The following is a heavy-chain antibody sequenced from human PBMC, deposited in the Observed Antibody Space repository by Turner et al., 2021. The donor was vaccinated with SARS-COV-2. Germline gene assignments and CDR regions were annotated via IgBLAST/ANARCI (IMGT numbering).Heavy chain of an antibody. Sequence: QLQLQESGPGLVKPSETLSLTCTVSGGSISSSSYYWGWIRQPPGKGLEWIGSIYYSGSTYYNPSLKSRVTISVDTSKNQVSLKLSSVTAADTAVYYCARLVRRAEYYFDYWGQGTLVTVSS. CDR1: GGSISSSSYY. J-gene: IGHJ4*02. CDR2: IYYSGST. D-gene: IGHD3-10*01. V-gene: IGHV4-39*01. CDR3: ARLVRRAEYYFDY.